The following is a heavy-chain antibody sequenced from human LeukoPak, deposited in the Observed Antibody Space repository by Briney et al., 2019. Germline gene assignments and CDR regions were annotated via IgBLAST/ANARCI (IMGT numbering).Heavy chain of an antibody. CDR2: INHSGST. D-gene: IGHD3-16*01. CDR1: GGSFSGYY. V-gene: IGHV4-34*01. J-gene: IGHJ6*02. CDR3: ARNRRVFVGYFGMDV. Sequence: PSETLSLTCVVYGGSFSGYYWNWIRQPPGKGLEWIGEINHSGSTNYNPSLKSRVTISVDTSKNQFSLNLSSATAADAAVYYCARNRRVFVGYFGMDVWGQGTTVTVSS.